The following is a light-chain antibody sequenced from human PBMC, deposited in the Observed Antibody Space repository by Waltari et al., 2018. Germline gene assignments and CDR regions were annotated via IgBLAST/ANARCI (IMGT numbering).Light chain of an antibody. CDR1: SSDVGGYDY. CDR2: DVV. V-gene: IGLV2-14*03. J-gene: IGLJ3*02. CDR3: CSYKRGATWV. Sequence: QSVLTQPASVSGSPGQSITLSCTGTSSDVGGYDYVPWYQQSPGKAPKLIIYDVVKRPSGVSTRFSASKSDNTASLTISGLQAEDEGDYYCCSYKRGATWVFGGGTALTVL.